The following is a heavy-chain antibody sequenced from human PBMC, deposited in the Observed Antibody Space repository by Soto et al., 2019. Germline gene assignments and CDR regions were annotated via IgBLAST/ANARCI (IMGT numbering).Heavy chain of an antibody. CDR2: IYPDDSDI. V-gene: IGHV5-51*01. J-gene: IGHJ5*01. CDR1: EQNFANFW. Sequence: PGESLTISFTSSEQNFANFWIGWVRQRPGKGLEWIGVIYPDDSDIRYSPSFRGHVTTSADTSIRTAYLQWSSLKASDTAIYYCVSREGVAAMGDRFDSWGRGTLVIVSS. CDR3: VSREGVAAMGDRFDS. D-gene: IGHD3-16*01.